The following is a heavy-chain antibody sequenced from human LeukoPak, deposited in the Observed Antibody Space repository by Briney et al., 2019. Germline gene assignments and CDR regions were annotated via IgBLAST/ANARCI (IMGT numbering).Heavy chain of an antibody. CDR3: ARPDIVVPAAMGPHDAFDI. CDR1: GYTFTSYG. Sequence: ASVKVSCKASGYTFTSYGISWVRQAPGQGLEWMGWISAYNGNTNYAQKLQGRVTMTTDTSTSTAYMELRSLRSDDTAVYYCARPDIVVPAAMGPHDAFDIWGQGTMVTVSS. V-gene: IGHV1-18*01. J-gene: IGHJ3*02. D-gene: IGHD2-2*01. CDR2: ISAYNGNT.